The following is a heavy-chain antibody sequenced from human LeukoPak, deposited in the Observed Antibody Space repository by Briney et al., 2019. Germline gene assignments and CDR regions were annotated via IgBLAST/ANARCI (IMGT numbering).Heavy chain of an antibody. V-gene: IGHV4-59*01. Sequence: SETLSLTCTVSGGSISSYYWSWIRQPPGKGLEWIGYIYYSGSTNYNPSLKSRVTISVDTSKNQFSLKLSSVTAADTAVYYCARGGALRFLEWLSADYYFDYWGQGTLVTVSS. J-gene: IGHJ4*02. CDR3: ARGGALRFLEWLSADYYFDY. CDR1: GGSISSYY. CDR2: IYYSGST. D-gene: IGHD3-3*01.